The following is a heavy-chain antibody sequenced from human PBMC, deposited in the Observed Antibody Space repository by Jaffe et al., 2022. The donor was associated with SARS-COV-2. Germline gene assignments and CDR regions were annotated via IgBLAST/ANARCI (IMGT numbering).Heavy chain of an antibody. D-gene: IGHD5-18*01. Sequence: EVQLVESGGGLVQPGGSLRLSCAASGFTFSSYSMNWVRQAPGKGLEWVSYISSSSSTIYYADSVKGRFTISRDNAKNSLYLQMNSLRDEDTAVYYCARDQDYSYGYHDAFDIWGQGTMVTVSS. CDR2: ISSSSSTI. CDR1: GFTFSSYS. J-gene: IGHJ3*02. V-gene: IGHV3-48*02. CDR3: ARDQDYSYGYHDAFDI.